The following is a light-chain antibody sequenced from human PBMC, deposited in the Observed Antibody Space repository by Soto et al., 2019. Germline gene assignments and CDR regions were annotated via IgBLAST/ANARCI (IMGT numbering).Light chain of an antibody. CDR3: QQGHTFPLT. V-gene: IGKV1-12*01. Sequence: DIQMTQSPSSVSASVGDRVSITCRASQDISDWLAWHQQKPGEAPKLLIYAATTLYSGVPSRFSGSGSGTDFTLTISSLQPEDFATYYCQQGHTFPLTFGGGTKVEIK. CDR1: QDISDW. CDR2: AAT. J-gene: IGKJ4*01.